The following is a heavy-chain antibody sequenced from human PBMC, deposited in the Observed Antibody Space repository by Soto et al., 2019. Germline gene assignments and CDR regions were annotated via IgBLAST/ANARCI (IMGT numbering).Heavy chain of an antibody. CDR1: ESIFRGHG. CDR2: IRFDGSTL. J-gene: IGHJ4*02. D-gene: IGHD1-26*01. CDR3: SGGGVGATSLWGYLDY. Sequence: QVLLVESGGGVVQPGRSLRLSCAASESIFRGHGIHWVRQAPGKGLEWVAIIRFDGSTLNYADLVRGRFTISRDKFKNMLYLEMNSLGVEDTAVYYCSGGGVGATSLWGYLDYWGQGTLVTVSA. V-gene: IGHV3-33*01.